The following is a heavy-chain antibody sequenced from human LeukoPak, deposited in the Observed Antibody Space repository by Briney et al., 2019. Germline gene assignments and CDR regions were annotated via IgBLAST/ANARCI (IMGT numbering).Heavy chain of an antibody. Sequence: SETLSLTCAVYGGSFSGYYWSWIRQPPGKGLEWIGEINHSGSTNYNPSLKSRVTISVDTSKNQFSLKLSSVTAADTAVYYCARPPSSSWANWYFDLWGRGTLVTVSS. CDR2: INHSGST. CDR1: GGSFSGYY. CDR3: ARPPSSSWANWYFDL. D-gene: IGHD6-13*01. J-gene: IGHJ2*01. V-gene: IGHV4-34*01.